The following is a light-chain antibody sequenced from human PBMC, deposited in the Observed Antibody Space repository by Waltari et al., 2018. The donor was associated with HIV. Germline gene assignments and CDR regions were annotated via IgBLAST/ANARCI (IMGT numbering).Light chain of an antibody. J-gene: IGLJ2*01. V-gene: IGLV2-8*01. CDR2: DVS. CDR1: SSGIGLYNF. Sequence: QSALTQPPSASGSPGQSVTISCAGTSSGIGLYNFVSWYQHHPGKAPKLMISDVSRRPSGVPDRFSGSKSGNTASLTVSGLQADDEATYYCFSYAGNNFLLFGGGTKLTVL. CDR3: FSYAGNNFLL.